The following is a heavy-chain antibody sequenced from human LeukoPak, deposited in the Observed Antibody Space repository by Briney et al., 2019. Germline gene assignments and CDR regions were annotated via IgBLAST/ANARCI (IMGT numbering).Heavy chain of an antibody. J-gene: IGHJ5*02. CDR1: GFTFSSYE. CDR2: ISSSGSDI. CDR3: ARVRRDCSGGSCYPDYNWFDP. Sequence: PGGSLRLSCAASGFTFSSYEMNWVRQAPGKGLDWVSYISSSGSDIYYADSVRGRFTISRDNAKNSLYLQMNSLRAEDTAVYYCARVRRDCSGGSCYPDYNWFDPWGQGTLVTVSS. D-gene: IGHD2-15*01. V-gene: IGHV3-48*03.